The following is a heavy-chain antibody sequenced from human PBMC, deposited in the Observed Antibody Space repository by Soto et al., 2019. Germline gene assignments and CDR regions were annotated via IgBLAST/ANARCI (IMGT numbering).Heavy chain of an antibody. Sequence: QITLKESGPTLVKPTQTLTLTCTFSGFSISTAGVAVGWIRQPPGKALDWLALIYWDDDKRYSPSLKSRLTITKDPSKNQVVLTLTNMDPVDTATYYCAHTHYGNYFDYWGQGTLVTVSP. CDR1: GFSISTAGVA. J-gene: IGHJ4*02. CDR2: IYWDDDK. D-gene: IGHD4-17*01. V-gene: IGHV2-5*02. CDR3: AHTHYGNYFDY.